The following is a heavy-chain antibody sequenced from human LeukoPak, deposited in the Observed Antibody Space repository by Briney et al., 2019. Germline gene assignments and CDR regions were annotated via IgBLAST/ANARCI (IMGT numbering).Heavy chain of an antibody. J-gene: IGHJ6*03. CDR3: AKEGSMIVVGYYYYMDV. CDR1: GFTFSSYG. Sequence: PGRSLRLSXAASGFTFSSYGMHWVGQAPGKGLEWVAVIWYDGSNKYYADSVKGRFTISRDNSKNTLYLQMNSLRAEDTAVYYCAKEGSMIVVGYYYYMDVWGKGTTVTVSS. CDR2: IWYDGSNK. D-gene: IGHD3-22*01. V-gene: IGHV3-33*06.